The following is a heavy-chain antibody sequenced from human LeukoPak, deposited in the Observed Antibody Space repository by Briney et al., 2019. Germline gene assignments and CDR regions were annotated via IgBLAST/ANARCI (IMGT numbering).Heavy chain of an antibody. V-gene: IGHV1-69*13. CDR2: IIPIFGTA. D-gene: IGHD3-16*01. CDR1: GGTFSSYA. CDR3: ARDGRWGGEGFDP. Sequence: GASVKVSCKASGGTFSSYAISWVRQAPGQGLEWMGGIIPIFGTANYAQKFQGRVTITADEPTSTAYMELSSLRSEDTAVYYCARDGRWGGEGFDPWGQGPLVTVSS. J-gene: IGHJ5*02.